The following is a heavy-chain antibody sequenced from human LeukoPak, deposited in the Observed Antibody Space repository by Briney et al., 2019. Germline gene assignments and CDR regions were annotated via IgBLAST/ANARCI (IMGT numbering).Heavy chain of an antibody. V-gene: IGHV4-61*02. D-gene: IGHD6-13*01. Sequence: PSETLSLTCTVSGGSISSGDYYWNWIRQPAGKGLEWIGRMYTSGSTNYNPSLKSRVTISVDTSKNQFSLKLSSVTAADTAVYYCARDSFSSSWYVLDYWGQGTLVTVSS. CDR3: ARDSFSSSWYVLDY. J-gene: IGHJ4*02. CDR2: MYTSGST. CDR1: GGSISSGDYY.